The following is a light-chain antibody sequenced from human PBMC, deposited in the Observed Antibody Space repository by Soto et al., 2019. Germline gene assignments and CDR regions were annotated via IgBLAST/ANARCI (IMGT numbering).Light chain of an antibody. CDR3: HQYATSSHT. V-gene: IGKV1-5*01. CDR1: QSISVY. J-gene: IGKJ2*01. CDR2: GGS. Sequence: DIQMTQSPSTLSASVGDRVTITCRASQSISVYLAWYQQRPREAPKLLIYGGSSLESGVLSRCSGSGSGTEFTLTISSLEPTDFATYYCHQYATSSHTFGQGTKLEI.